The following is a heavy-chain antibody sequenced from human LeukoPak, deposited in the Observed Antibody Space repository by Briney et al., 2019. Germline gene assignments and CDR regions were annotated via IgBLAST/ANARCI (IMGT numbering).Heavy chain of an antibody. J-gene: IGHJ4*02. Sequence: GGSLRLSCAASGFTFRNYEMNWVRQAPGKGLEWVSYISSSGSTIFYAASVKGRFTISRDNARNSVYLQMNSLRADDTAIYYCAREESRGLDYWGQGTAVTVSS. CDR3: AREESRGLDY. D-gene: IGHD3-10*01. CDR1: GFTFRNYE. CDR2: ISSSGSTI. V-gene: IGHV3-48*03.